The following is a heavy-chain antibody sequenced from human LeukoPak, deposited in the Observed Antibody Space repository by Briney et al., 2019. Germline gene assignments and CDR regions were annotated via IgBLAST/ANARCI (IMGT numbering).Heavy chain of an antibody. Sequence: PSETLSLTCAVYGGSFSGYYWSWIRQPPGKGLEWIGEINHNGSTNYNPSLKSRVTISVDTSKNQFSLKLSSVTAADTAVYYCARRRLLSRYFGYWGQGTLVTVSS. CDR2: INHNGST. V-gene: IGHV4-34*01. CDR1: GGSFSGYY. J-gene: IGHJ4*02. CDR3: ARRRLLSRYFGY. D-gene: IGHD6-25*01.